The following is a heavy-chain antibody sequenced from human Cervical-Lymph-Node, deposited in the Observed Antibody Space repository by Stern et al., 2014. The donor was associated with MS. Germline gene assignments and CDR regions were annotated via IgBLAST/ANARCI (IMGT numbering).Heavy chain of an antibody. Sequence: VHLVESGGGVVQPGRSLRLSCAASGFTFSSSGMHWVRQAPGKGLEWLAIIYYDGSNRYYADSVKGRFTISRDNSKNTLYLQMNSLRAVDTAVYYCAREGGNTAEYFQHWGQGTLVTVSS. CDR3: AREGGNTAEYFQH. D-gene: IGHD4-23*01. V-gene: IGHV3-33*01. CDR1: GFTFSSSG. CDR2: IYYDGSNR. J-gene: IGHJ1*01.